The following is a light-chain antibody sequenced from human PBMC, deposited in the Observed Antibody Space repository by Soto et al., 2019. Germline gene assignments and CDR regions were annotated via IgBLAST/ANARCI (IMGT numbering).Light chain of an antibody. J-gene: IGKJ1*01. CDR3: QQYGSSGT. CDR1: QSVSNNY. CDR2: GAS. V-gene: IGKV3-20*01. Sequence: EIVLTQSPGTLSLSPGERATLSRMASQSVSNNYLAWYQQKPGQAPRLLIYGASNRATGIPDRFSGSGSGTDFTLTISRLEPEDFAVYYCQQYGSSGTFGQGTKVDI.